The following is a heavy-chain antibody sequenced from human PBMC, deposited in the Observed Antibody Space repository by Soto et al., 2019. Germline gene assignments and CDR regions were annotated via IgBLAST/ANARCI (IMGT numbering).Heavy chain of an antibody. CDR3: ARDVKRVRYYYGMDV. V-gene: IGHV3-30-3*01. CDR1: GFTFSSYA. CDR2: ISYDGSNK. J-gene: IGHJ6*02. D-gene: IGHD6-25*01. Sequence: QVQLVESGGGVVQPGRSLRLSCAASGFTFSSYAMHWVRQAPGKGLEWVAVISYDGSNKYYADPVKGRFTISRDNSKNTLYLQMNSLRAEDTAVYYCARDVKRVRYYYGMDVWGQGTTVTVSS.